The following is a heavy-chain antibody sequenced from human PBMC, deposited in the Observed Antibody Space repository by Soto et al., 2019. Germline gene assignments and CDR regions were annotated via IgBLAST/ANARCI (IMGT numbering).Heavy chain of an antibody. D-gene: IGHD5-18*01. CDR3: ARVASLSGYSYGVDY. CDR2: IYHSGST. J-gene: IGHJ4*02. V-gene: IGHV4-30-2*01. CDR1: GGPISSGGYS. Sequence: SETLSLTCAVSGGPISSGGYSWSWIRQPPGKGLEWIGYIYHSGSTYYNPSLKSRVTISVDRSKNQFSLKLSSVTAADTAVYYCARVASLSGYSYGVDYWGQGTLVTVSS.